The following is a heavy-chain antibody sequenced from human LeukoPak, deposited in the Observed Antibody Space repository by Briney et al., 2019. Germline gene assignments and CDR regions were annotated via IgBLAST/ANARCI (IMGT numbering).Heavy chain of an antibody. J-gene: IGHJ4*02. V-gene: IGHV4-34*01. D-gene: IGHD6-13*01. CDR3: ARQTLSPYSSSLLDY. Sequence: SETLSLTCAVYGGSFSGYYWSWIRQPPGKGLEWIGEINHSGSTNYNPSLKSRVTISVDTSKNQFSLKLSSVTAADTAVYYCARQTLSPYSSSLLDYWGQGTLVTVSS. CDR1: GGSFSGYY. CDR2: INHSGST.